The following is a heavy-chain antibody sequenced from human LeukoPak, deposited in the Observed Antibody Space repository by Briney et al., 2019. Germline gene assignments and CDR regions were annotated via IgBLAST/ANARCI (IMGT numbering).Heavy chain of an antibody. CDR3: ARDFLGAFDI. CDR1: GFTFSSYA. D-gene: IGHD3-10*01. Sequence: GGSLRLSCAASGFTFSSYAMHWVRQAPGKGLEWVAVISYDGSNKYYADSVKGRFIISRDNSKNTLYLQMNSLRAEDTAVYYCARDFLGAFDIWGQGTMVTVSS. CDR2: ISYDGSNK. J-gene: IGHJ3*02. V-gene: IGHV3-30*04.